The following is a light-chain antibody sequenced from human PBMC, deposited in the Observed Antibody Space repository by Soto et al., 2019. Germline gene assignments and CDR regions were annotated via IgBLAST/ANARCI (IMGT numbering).Light chain of an antibody. CDR3: QQRSSWPPFS. J-gene: IGKJ3*01. CDR1: QSVSSY. CDR2: DAS. Sequence: EIVLTQSPATLSLSPGERATLSCRARQSVSSYLVWYQQKPGQAPRLLIYDASTRATDVPARFSGSGSGTDFTLTISSLEPEDFAIYYCQQRSSWPPFSFGPGTTVDI. V-gene: IGKV3-11*01.